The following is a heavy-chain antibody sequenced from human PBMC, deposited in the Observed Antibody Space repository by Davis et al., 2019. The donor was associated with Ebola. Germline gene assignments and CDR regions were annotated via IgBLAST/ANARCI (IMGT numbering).Heavy chain of an antibody. D-gene: IGHD1-14*01. CDR3: ARDYVY. J-gene: IGHJ4*02. Sequence: SQTLSLTCLVSAGSTSSSSYYCGWILQPPGTGLEWIGSIYHSGSTNYSPSLKSRVTISADTAKNQFSLRLKFVTAADTAMYYCARDYVYWGQGILITVSS. V-gene: IGHV4-39*07. CDR1: AGSTSSSSYY. CDR2: IYHSGST.